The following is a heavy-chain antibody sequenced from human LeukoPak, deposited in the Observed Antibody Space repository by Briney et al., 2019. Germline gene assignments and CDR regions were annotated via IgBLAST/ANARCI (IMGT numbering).Heavy chain of an antibody. CDR3: ARLLGTATTYDY. J-gene: IGHJ4*02. Sequence: PGGSLRLSCAASGFTFSSYEMNWVRQAPGKGLEWVASINPDGSQKYYLDSVKGRFTISRDNTKNSLYLQMYSLGAEDTAVYYCARLLGTATTYDYWGQGTLVTVSS. CDR1: GFTFSSYE. CDR2: INPDGSQK. V-gene: IGHV3-7*01. D-gene: IGHD5-24*01.